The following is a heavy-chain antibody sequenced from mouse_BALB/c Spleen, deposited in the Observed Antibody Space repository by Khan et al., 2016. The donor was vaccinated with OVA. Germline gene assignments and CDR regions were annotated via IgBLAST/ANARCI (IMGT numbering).Heavy chain of an antibody. CDR2: ITSGGSYT. D-gene: IGHD1-1*01. CDR1: GFTFSSYS. Sequence: EVELVEFGGGLVKPGGSLRLSCEASGFTFSSYSMSWVRQTPEKRLEWVATITSGGSYTYYPDSVQGRFTISRDNAKNTLYLQMSSLKSEDTAIYYCTRDRNYYGSSFYFDYWGQGTTLTVSS. J-gene: IGHJ2*01. CDR3: TRDRNYYGSSFYFDY. V-gene: IGHV5-6-4*01.